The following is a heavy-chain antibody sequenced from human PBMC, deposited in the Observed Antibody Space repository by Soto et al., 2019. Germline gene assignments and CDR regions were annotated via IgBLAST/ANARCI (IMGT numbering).Heavy chain of an antibody. CDR2: IYSGGST. V-gene: IGHV3-53*01. CDR1: GRSVSSNY. D-gene: IGHD3-10*01. CDR3: ARGLHYYYDSGRSNYYFDY. J-gene: IGHJ4*02. Sequence: GRALGLSCAASGRSVSSNYMSWVRQAPGKGLEWVSSIYSGGSTYYADSVKGRFTISRDNSKNTLYLQMNSLIAEGTAVYYCARGLHYYYDSGRSNYYFDYWGQGTLVTVSS.